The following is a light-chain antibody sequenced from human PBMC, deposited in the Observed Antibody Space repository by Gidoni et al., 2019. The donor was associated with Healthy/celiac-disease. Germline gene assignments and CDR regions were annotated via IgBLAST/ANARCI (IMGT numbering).Light chain of an antibody. CDR3: MQALQTPGS. V-gene: IGKV2-28*01. Sequence: DIVLTQSPLSLPVTPGEPASISCRSSQSLLHSNEYNYLDWYLQKQGQSPQLLIYLGANRASGVPDRFSGSGAGTDFTLKISRVEAEDVGVYYCMQALQTPGSFXQXTKLEIK. J-gene: IGKJ2*04. CDR1: QSLLHSNEYNY. CDR2: LGA.